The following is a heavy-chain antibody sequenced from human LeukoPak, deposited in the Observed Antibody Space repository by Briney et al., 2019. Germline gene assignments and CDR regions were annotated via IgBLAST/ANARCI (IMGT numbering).Heavy chain of an antibody. CDR2: ISSSSSSI. CDR1: GFTFSSYS. D-gene: IGHD2-2*01. V-gene: IGHV3-21*01. CDR3: ARVPAAIDY. Sequence: AGGSLRLSCAASGFTFSSYSMNWVRQAPGKGLEWVSSISSSSSSIYYADSVKGRFTISRDNAKNSLYLQMNSLRAEDTAVYYCARVPAAIDYWGQGTLVTVSS. J-gene: IGHJ4*02.